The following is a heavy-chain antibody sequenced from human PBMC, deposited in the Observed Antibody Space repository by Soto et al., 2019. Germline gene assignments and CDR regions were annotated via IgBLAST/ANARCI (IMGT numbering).Heavy chain of an antibody. V-gene: IGHV3-73*01. D-gene: IGHD3-3*01. CDR2: IRSKANNYAT. J-gene: IGHJ6*03. CDR3: SRQASDFWSGKPQYYMDV. CDR1: GFTFSGSA. Sequence: ESGGGLVQPGGSLKLSCAASGFTFSGSAMHWVRQASGKGLEWVGRIRSKANNYATAYGASVKGRFTISRDDSKNTAYLQMNSLKTEDTAVYYCSRQASDFWSGKPQYYMDVWGKGTTVTVSS.